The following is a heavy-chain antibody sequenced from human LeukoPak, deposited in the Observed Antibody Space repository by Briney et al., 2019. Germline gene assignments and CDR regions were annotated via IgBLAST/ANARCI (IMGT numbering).Heavy chain of an antibody. CDR3: ARQVPPNGVVIKTIGYYFDY. V-gene: IGHV4-4*07. Sequence: PSETLSLTCTVSGGSISSYYWSWIRQPAGKGLEWIGRISSSGSINYNPSFRRRVTLSVDTSKNQFSLKLSSVTAADTAVYYCARQVPPNGVVIKTIGYYFDYWGQGNLVTVSS. CDR1: GGSISSYY. CDR2: ISSSGSI. J-gene: IGHJ4*02. D-gene: IGHD3-3*01.